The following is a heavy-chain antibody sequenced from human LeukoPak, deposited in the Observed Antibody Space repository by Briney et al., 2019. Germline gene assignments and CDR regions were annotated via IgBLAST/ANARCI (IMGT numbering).Heavy chain of an antibody. Sequence: GGSLRLSCAASGFTFSSYAMHWVRQAPGKWLEWVAVISYDGSNKYYADSVKGRFTISRDNSKNTLYLQMNSLRAEDTAVYYCATSPASSCLDYWGQGTLVTVSS. CDR2: ISYDGSNK. CDR3: ATSPASSCLDY. D-gene: IGHD6-13*01. CDR1: GFTFSSYA. V-gene: IGHV3-30*14. J-gene: IGHJ4*02.